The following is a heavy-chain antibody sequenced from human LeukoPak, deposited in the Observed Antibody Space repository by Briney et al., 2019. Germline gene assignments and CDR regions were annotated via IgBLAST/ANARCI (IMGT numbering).Heavy chain of an antibody. J-gene: IGHJ4*02. CDR1: GYTFTSYG. CDR2: ISAYNGNT. Sequence: ASVKVSCKASGYTFTSYGISWVRQAPGQGLEWMGWISAYNGNTNYAQKLQGRVTMTTDTSTSTAYMELRSLRSDDTAVYYCARDQYYDSSGYYRLYIFDYWGQGTLVTVSS. CDR3: ARDQYYDSSGYYRLYIFDY. D-gene: IGHD3-22*01. V-gene: IGHV1-18*01.